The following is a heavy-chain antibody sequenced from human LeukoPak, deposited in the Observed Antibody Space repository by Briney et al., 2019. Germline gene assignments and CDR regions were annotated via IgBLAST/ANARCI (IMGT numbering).Heavy chain of an antibody. V-gene: IGHV4-4*02. Sequence: SGTLSLTCAVSGGSISSSNWWSWVRQPPGKGLEWIGEIYHSGSTNYNPSLKSRVTISVDKSKNQFSLKLSSVTAADTAVYYCARVVALSVFYGSGSYYPGYYFDYWGQGTLVTVSS. D-gene: IGHD3-10*01. J-gene: IGHJ4*02. CDR3: ARVVALSVFYGSGSYYPGYYFDY. CDR2: IYHSGST. CDR1: GGSISSSNW.